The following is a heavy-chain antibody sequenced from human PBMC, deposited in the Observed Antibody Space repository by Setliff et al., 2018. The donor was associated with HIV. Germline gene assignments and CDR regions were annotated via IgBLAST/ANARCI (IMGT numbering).Heavy chain of an antibody. CDR3: GGSYFYDSSGFYSNNWFDP. CDR2: INHSGST. J-gene: IGHJ5*02. Sequence: LSLTCAVYSGSFSGYYWSWIRQPPGKGLEWIGEINHSGSTKYNPSLKSRVTISVDTSKNQFSLTLTSVTAADTAVYYCGGSYFYDSSGFYSNNWFDPWGQGTLVTVS. V-gene: IGHV4-34*01. CDR1: SGSFSGYY. D-gene: IGHD3-22*01.